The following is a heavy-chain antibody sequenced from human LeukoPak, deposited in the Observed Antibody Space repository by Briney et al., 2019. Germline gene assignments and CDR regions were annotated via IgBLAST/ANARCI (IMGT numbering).Heavy chain of an antibody. J-gene: IGHJ5*02. V-gene: IGHV3-53*01. D-gene: IGHD6-19*01. CDR1: RFTFNNYA. CDR2: IYPGGTT. Sequence: GGSLRLSCAASRFTFNNYAMSWVRQAPGKGLEWVSGIYPGGTTYYADSVKDRFTISRDSPKNTFFLQMNSLRADDTAVYYCARDTGNSGWYNWFDPWGQGTLVTVSS. CDR3: ARDTGNSGWYNWFDP.